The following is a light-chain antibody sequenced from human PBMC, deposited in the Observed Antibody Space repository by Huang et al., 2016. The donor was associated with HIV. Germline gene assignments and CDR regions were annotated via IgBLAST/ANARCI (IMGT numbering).Light chain of an antibody. CDR1: QAISNY. V-gene: IGKV1-27*01. CDR2: AAS. J-gene: IGKJ4*01. CDR3: QKYNSAPLT. Sequence: DIRVTQSPSSLSASVGDRVTITCRASQAISNYLVWYQQKPGKVPKLMIYAASTLQSEGPARFIGSGSGTDFTLTISSLQPEDVATYYCQKYNSAPLTFGGGTKVEIK.